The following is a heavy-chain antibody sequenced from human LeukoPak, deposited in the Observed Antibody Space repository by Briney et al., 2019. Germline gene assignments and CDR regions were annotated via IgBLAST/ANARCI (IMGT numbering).Heavy chain of an antibody. J-gene: IGHJ4*02. CDR3: AKDYRTGGWSTDHDY. CDR2: ISYDGSNK. CDR1: GGSISSSN. V-gene: IGHV3-30*18. Sequence: PSGTLSLTCAVSGGSISSSNWWSWVRQAPGKGLEWVAVISYDGSNKYYADSVKGRFTISRDNSKNTLYLQMNSLRVEDTAVYYCAKDYRTGGWSTDHDYWGQGTLVTVSS. D-gene: IGHD6-19*01.